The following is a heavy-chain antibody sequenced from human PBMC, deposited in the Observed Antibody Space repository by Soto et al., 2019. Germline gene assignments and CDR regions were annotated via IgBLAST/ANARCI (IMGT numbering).Heavy chain of an antibody. CDR3: ARGGSCSSTSCYAPRGVRYFDL. J-gene: IGHJ2*01. CDR2: INHSGST. Sequence: QVQLQQWGAGLLKPSETLSLTCAVYGGSFSGYYWSWIRQPPGKGLEWIGEINHSGSTNYNPSLKSRVTISVDTSKNRFSLKLSSVTAAETAVYYCARGGSCSSTSCYAPRGVRYFDLWGRGTLVTVSS. CDR1: GGSFSGYY. D-gene: IGHD2-2*01. V-gene: IGHV4-34*01.